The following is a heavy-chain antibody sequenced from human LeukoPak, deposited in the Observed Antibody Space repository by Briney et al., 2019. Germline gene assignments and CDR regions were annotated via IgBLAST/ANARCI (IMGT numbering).Heavy chain of an antibody. CDR3: ARGDSSGYYTFFDY. CDR2: IIPIFGTA. D-gene: IGHD3-22*01. J-gene: IGHJ4*02. V-gene: IGHV1-69*13. CDR1: GGTFSSYA. Sequence: GASVKVSCTASGGTFSSYAISWVRQAPGQGLEWMGGIIPIFGTANYAQKFQGRVTITADESTSTAYMELSSLRSEDTAVYYCARGDSSGYYTFFDYWGQGTLVTVSS.